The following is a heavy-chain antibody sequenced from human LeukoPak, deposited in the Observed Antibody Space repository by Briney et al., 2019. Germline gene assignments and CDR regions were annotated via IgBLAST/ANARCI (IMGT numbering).Heavy chain of an antibody. Sequence: SETLSLTCTVSGGSISSGGYYWGWIRQPPGKGLEWIGSIYYSGSTYYNPSLKSRVTISVDTSKNQFSLKLSSVTAADTAVYYCAGGVVPFYYGMDVWGQGTTVTASS. V-gene: IGHV4-39*01. CDR2: IYYSGST. CDR3: AGGVVPFYYGMDV. CDR1: GGSISSGGYY. D-gene: IGHD3-3*01. J-gene: IGHJ6*02.